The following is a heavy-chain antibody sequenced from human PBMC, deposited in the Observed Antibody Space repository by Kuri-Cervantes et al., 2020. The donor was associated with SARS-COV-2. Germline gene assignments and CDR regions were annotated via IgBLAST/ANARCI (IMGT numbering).Heavy chain of an antibody. CDR1: GFTFSSYW. J-gene: IGHJ6*02. V-gene: IGHV3-23*03. Sequence: ETLSLTCAASGFTFSSYWMSWVRQAPGKGLEWVSVIYSGGSSTYYADSVKGRFTISRDNSKNTLYLQMNSLRAEDTAVYYCARDLYSSSWFYYYYYGMDVWGQGTTVTVSS. CDR2: IYSGGSST. D-gene: IGHD6-13*01. CDR3: ARDLYSSSWFYYYYYGMDV.